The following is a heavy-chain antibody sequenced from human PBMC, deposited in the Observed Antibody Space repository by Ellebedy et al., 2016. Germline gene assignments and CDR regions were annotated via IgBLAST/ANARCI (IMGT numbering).Heavy chain of an antibody. CDR2: ISGSGGST. CDR3: AKTYSSGWYSIPFIHFDY. Sequence: GGSLRLSXAASGFTFSSYAMSWVRQAPGKGLEWVSAISGSGGSTYYADSVKGRFTISRDNSKNTLYLQMNSLRAEDTAVYYCAKTYSSGWYSIPFIHFDYWGQGTLVTVSS. J-gene: IGHJ4*02. CDR1: GFTFSSYA. D-gene: IGHD6-19*01. V-gene: IGHV3-23*01.